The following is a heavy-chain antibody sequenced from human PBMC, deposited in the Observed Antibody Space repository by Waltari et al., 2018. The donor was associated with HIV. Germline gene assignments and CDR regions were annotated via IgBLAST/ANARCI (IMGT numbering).Heavy chain of an antibody. J-gene: IGHJ2*01. Sequence: QLQLQESGQGLVKPSETLSLTCTVSGDSISNSNYFWGWIRQPPGKGLEWIGRIYYSGTTYYNPSLKSRVTRSVDTSKNQFSLKVNSVTAADTAVYYCARHALRVGAAYWSFDLWGRGTLVTVSS. CDR1: GDSISNSNYF. D-gene: IGHD1-26*01. CDR2: IYYSGTT. V-gene: IGHV4-39*01. CDR3: ARHALRVGAAYWSFDL.